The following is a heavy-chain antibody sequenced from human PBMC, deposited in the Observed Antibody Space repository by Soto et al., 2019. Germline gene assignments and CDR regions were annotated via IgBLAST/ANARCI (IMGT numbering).Heavy chain of an antibody. J-gene: IGHJ1*01. Sequence: GSLLLTCLASGFIFIKYWMSWVRQAPGKGLEWVANVNQDGSVKYYVDSVKGRFTISRDNAENSLFLRTNSLRVEDTDVYYCVRAIAAADSAWGQGTLVTVYS. CDR3: VRAIAAADSA. CDR1: GFIFIKYW. CDR2: VNQDGSVK. D-gene: IGHD6-13*01. V-gene: IGHV3-7*01.